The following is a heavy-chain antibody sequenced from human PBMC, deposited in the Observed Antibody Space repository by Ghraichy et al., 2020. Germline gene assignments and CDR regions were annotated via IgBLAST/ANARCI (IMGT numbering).Heavy chain of an antibody. CDR1: GFTVSSNY. CDR2: LYSGGRT. V-gene: IGHV3-53*01. CDR3: ARDRVQYCRGGSSVRDGMDV. J-gene: IGHJ6*02. D-gene: IGHD2-15*01. Sequence: GGSLRLSCEVSGFTVSSNYMNWVRQAPGRGLEWVSLLYSGGRTYYADSVKGRVTVSRDSSKKTVFLQKTSLRDEDTAVYFCARDRVQYCRGGSSVRDGMDVWGQGTTVTVSS.